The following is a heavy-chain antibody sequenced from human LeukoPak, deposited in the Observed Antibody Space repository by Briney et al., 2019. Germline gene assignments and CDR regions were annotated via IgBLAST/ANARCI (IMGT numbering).Heavy chain of an antibody. J-gene: IGHJ6*03. CDR2: IHYSGST. Sequence: PSETLSLTCTVSGGSISSSSYYWGWIRQPPGKGLEWIGSIHYSGSTNYNPSLKSRVTISVDTSKNQFSLKLSSVTATDTAVYYCARGYCSGGSCYSYYYYNYMDVWGKGTTVTVSS. CDR3: ARGYCSGGSCYSYYYYNYMDV. CDR1: GGSISSSSYY. D-gene: IGHD2-15*01. V-gene: IGHV4-39*07.